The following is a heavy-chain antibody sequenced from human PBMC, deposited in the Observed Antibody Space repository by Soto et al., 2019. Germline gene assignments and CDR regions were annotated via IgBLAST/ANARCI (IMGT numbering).Heavy chain of an antibody. CDR3: VHRTVSNGAWFDP. V-gene: IGHV2-5*02. J-gene: IGHJ5*02. Sequence: SCPTLANSPQPLTLNCAFTRFPLSPTREGVGSLPQPPGKAPEWLALIYWDDDVRYSPSLRNRLTITKDTSENQVVLTMTNIDPLDTATYYCVHRTVSNGAWFDPWGQGILVTVSS. D-gene: IGHD4-4*01. CDR2: IYWDDDV. CDR1: RFPLSPTREG.